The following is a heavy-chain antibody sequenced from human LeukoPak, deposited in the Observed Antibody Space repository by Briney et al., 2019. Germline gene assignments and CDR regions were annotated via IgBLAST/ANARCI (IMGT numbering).Heavy chain of an antibody. V-gene: IGHV4-38-2*02. D-gene: IGHD3-22*01. J-gene: IGHJ4*02. CDR3: ASTYDSAIFDY. Sequence: SETLSLTCTVSGYSISSGYYWGWIRQPPGKGLEWIGSIYHSGSTYYNPSLKSRVTISVDTSKNQFSLKLSSVTAADTAVYYCASTYDSAIFDYWGQGTLVTVSS. CDR2: IYHSGST. CDR1: GYSISSGYY.